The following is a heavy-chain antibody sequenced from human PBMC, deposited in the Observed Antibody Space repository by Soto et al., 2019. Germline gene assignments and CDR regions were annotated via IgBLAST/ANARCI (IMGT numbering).Heavy chain of an antibody. CDR2: INPNTGVT. J-gene: IGHJ5*02. D-gene: IGHD6-19*01. CDR3: ARPSLGVSGLRP. V-gene: IGHV1-2*02. Sequence: QVQLVQSGADVKRPGASVTVSCKTSGHTFNVYYIHWVRQAPGQDLEWMGYINPNTGVTEYAEKFQGRVNLTRDTSISTDYMELRSLRSDDTAVYSCARPSLGVSGLRPWSQGTLITVS. CDR1: GHTFNVYY.